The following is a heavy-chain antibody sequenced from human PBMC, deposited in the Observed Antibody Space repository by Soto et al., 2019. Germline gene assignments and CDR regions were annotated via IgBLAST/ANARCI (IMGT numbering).Heavy chain of an antibody. CDR3: TTGGYYFHX. V-gene: IGHV3-15*01. CDR2: IKSKVNGGTI. CDR1: GFTFSNAW. J-gene: IGHJ4*02. Sequence: PGGSLRLSFAASGFTFSNAWMNWVRQAPGEGLEWVGRIKSKVNGGTIDYAAPVRGRFTISRDDSKNTFYLQMNSLKTEETAVYYCTTGGYYFHXWGQGTLVTVSX. D-gene: IGHD3-16*01.